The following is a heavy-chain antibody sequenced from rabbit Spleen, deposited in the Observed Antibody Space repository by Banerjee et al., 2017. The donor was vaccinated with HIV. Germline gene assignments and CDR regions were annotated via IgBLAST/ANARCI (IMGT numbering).Heavy chain of an antibody. J-gene: IGHJ6*01. D-gene: IGHD8-1*01. CDR1: GFSFSSSDY. Sequence: QSLEESGGDLVKPGASLTLTCTASGFSFSSSDYMCWVRQAPGKGLEWISCIAGSNTGFTYSATWAKGRFTISKTSSTTVTLQMTSLTVADTATYFCARDTGSSFSSYGMALWGPGTLVTVS. CDR3: ARDTGSSFSSYGMAL. V-gene: IGHV1S40*01. CDR2: IAGSNTGFT.